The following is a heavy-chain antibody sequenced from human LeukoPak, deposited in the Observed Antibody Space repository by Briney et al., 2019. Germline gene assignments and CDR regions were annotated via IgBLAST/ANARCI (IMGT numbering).Heavy chain of an antibody. D-gene: IGHD3-3*02. CDR1: GFTFSNYA. J-gene: IGHJ4*02. CDR3: ARYGAFPDY. Sequence: GGSLRLSCAASGFTFSNYAMHWVRQAPGKGLEWVAVISYDGRNQYYADAVKGRFTVSRDNSKSTLYLQMNSLRGEDTAVYNCARYGAFPDYWGQGTLVTVSS. CDR2: ISYDGRNQ. V-gene: IGHV3-30*04.